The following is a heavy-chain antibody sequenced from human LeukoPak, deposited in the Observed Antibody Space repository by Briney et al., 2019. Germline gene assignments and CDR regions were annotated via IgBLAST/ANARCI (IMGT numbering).Heavy chain of an antibody. CDR1: GFTFSNYW. D-gene: IGHD3-10*01. Sequence: GGSLRLSCAASGFTFSNYWMSWVRQAPGKGLEWVANIKQDGSEKYYVDSVEGRFTISRDNAKNSLYLQMNSLRAEDTAVYYCATNWLVRGVITRDAFDIWGQGTMVTVSS. J-gene: IGHJ3*02. CDR2: IKQDGSEK. V-gene: IGHV3-7*01. CDR3: ATNWLVRGVITRDAFDI.